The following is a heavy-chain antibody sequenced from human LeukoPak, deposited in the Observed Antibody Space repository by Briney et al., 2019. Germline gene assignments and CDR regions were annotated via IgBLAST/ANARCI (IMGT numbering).Heavy chain of an antibody. V-gene: IGHV4-59*01. J-gene: IGHJ3*02. CDR1: GGSISSYY. D-gene: IGHD6-13*01. CDR3: ARMYSSSWFDAFDI. CDR2: IYCSGST. Sequence: SETLSLTCTVSGGSISSYYWSWIRQPPGKGLEWIGYIYCSGSTNYNPSLKSRVTISVDTSKNQFSLKLSSVTAADTAVYYCARMYSSSWFDAFDIWGQGTMVTVSS.